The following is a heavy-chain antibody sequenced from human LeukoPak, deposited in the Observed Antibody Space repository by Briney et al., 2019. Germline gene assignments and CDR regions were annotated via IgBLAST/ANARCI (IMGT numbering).Heavy chain of an antibody. CDR1: GFTFSSYA. CDR2: ISGSGGST. CDR3: ASYQAGQQLVLVDY. V-gene: IGHV3-23*01. D-gene: IGHD6-13*01. J-gene: IGHJ4*02. Sequence: GGSLRLSCAASGFTFSSYAMSWVRQAPGKGLEWVSAISGSGGSTYYADSVKGRFTISRDNSKNTLYLQMNSLRAEDTAVYYCASYQAGQQLVLVDYWGQGTLVTVSS.